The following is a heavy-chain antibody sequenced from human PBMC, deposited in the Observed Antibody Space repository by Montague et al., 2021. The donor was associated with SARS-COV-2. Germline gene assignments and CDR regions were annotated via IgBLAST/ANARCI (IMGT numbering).Heavy chain of an antibody. V-gene: IGHV2-5*01. D-gene: IGHD6-19*01. CDR3: AHKTSGWLIEFGF. CDR1: GFSLSARGVG. J-gene: IGHJ4*02. CDR2: IYWNDDK. Sequence: PALVKPTQTLTLTCTFSGFSLSARGVGVGWIRQPPGKALECLALIYWNDDKHYQPSLKNRLTVTKDTSKNQVVLTMTNMDPVDTATYYCAHKTSGWLIEFGFWGQGALVTVSS.